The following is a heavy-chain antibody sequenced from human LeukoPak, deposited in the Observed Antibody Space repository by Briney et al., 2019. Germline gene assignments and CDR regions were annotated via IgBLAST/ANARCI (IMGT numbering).Heavy chain of an antibody. V-gene: IGHV3-30*18. CDR3: AKDYYDSSGYYNDAFDM. D-gene: IGHD3-22*01. Sequence: GRSLRLSCAASGFTFSYYGMHWVCQAPGKRLEWVAVISYDGSNKYYAESVKGRFTISRDNSKNTLYLQMNSLRAEDTAVYYCAKDYYDSSGYYNDAFDMWGQWTMVTVSS. CDR2: ISYDGSNK. CDR1: GFTFSYYG. J-gene: IGHJ3*02.